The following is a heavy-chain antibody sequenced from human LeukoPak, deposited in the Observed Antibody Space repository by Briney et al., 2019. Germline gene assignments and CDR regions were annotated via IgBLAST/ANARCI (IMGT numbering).Heavy chain of an antibody. V-gene: IGHV3-21*01. CDR3: ARGPWGGSGFDY. CDR1: GFTFSSYS. CDR2: ISSSSSYI. D-gene: IGHD3-10*01. Sequence: TGGSLRLSCAASGFTFSSYSMNWVRQAPGKGLEWVSSISSSSSYIYYADSVKGRFTISRDNAKNTLYLQMNSLRAEDTAVYFCARGPWGGSGFDYWGQGTLVTVSS. J-gene: IGHJ4*02.